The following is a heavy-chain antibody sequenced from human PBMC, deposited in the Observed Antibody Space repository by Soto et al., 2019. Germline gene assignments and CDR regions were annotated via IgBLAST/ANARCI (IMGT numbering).Heavy chain of an antibody. V-gene: IGHV4-38-2*01. CDR1: CYSFNSVHF. CDR2: LSQNGGT. D-gene: IGHD2-15*01. CDR3: AAATLAGARFYGMDV. Sequence: SETLSLTCVFSCYSFNSVHFWCWIRQPPGKGLQWIGSLSQNGGTYRNPSLRSRVTLSVDTSKNQFSLKLTSVTAADAAVYYCAAATLAGARFYGMDVWGQGSTVTVSS. J-gene: IGHJ6*02.